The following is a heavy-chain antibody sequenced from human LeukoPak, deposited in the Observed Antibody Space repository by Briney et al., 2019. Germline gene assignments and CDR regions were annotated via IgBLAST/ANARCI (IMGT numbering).Heavy chain of an antibody. CDR1: GFAFSSYA. J-gene: IGHJ3*02. CDR3: AKELRLGRDGYNRGAFDI. Sequence: GGSLRLSCAASGFAFSSYAMSWVRQAPGKGLEWVSDISGSGGSTHYADSVKGRFTISRDNSKNTLYLQMNSLRAEDTAVYYCAKELRLGRDGYNRGAFDIWGQGTMVTVSS. D-gene: IGHD5-24*01. V-gene: IGHV3-23*01. CDR2: ISGSGGST.